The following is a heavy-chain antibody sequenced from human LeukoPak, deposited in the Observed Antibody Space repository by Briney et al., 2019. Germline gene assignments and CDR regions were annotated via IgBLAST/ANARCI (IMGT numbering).Heavy chain of an antibody. D-gene: IGHD2-21*01. V-gene: IGHV1-69*04. J-gene: IGHJ5*02. CDR1: GGTFSSYA. CDR2: IIPILGIA. CDR3: ARDYSSLFGNWFDP. Sequence: GASVKVSCKASGGTFSSYAISWVRQAPGQGLEWMGRIIPILGIANYAQKFQGRVTITADKSTSTAYMELSSLRSEDTAVYYCARDYSSLFGNWFDPWGQGTLVTVSS.